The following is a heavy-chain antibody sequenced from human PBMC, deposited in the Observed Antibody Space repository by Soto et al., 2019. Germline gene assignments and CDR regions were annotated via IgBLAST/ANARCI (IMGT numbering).Heavy chain of an antibody. D-gene: IGHD3-22*01. J-gene: IGHJ6*02. CDR2: INPNSGGT. V-gene: IGHV1-2*04. CDR3: ARGGGVYYDSSGYYRVMDYYYGMDV. CDR1: GYTFTGYY. Sequence: ASVKVSCKASGYTFTGYYMHWVRQAPGQGLEWMGWINPNSGGTNYAQKFQGWVTMIRDTSISTAYMELSRLRSDDTAVYYCARGGGVYYDSSGYYRVMDYYYGMDVWGQGTTVTVSS.